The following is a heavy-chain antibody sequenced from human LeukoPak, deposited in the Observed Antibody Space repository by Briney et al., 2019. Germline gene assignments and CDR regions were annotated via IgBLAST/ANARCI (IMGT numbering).Heavy chain of an antibody. Sequence: SETLSLTCTVSGGSISSYYWSWIRQPAGKGLEWIGRIYTSGSTNYNPSLKSRVTMSVDTSKNQFSLKLSSVTAADTAVYYCARGYPSSWYPNWFDPWGQGTLVTVSS. CDR2: IYTSGST. J-gene: IGHJ5*02. CDR1: GGSISSYY. V-gene: IGHV4-4*07. D-gene: IGHD6-13*01. CDR3: ARGYPSSWYPNWFDP.